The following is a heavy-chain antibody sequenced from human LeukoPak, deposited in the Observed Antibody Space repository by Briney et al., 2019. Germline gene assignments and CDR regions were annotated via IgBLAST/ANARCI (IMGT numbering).Heavy chain of an antibody. CDR3: ARMGLRGKQQLVR. D-gene: IGHD6-13*01. CDR1: GGSFSGYY. J-gene: IGHJ4*02. CDR2: INHSGST. Sequence: SETLSLTCAVYGGSFSGYYWSWIRQPPGKGLEWIGEINHSGSTNYNPSLKSRVTISVDTSKNQFSLKLSSVTAADTAVYYCARMGLRGKQQLVRWGQGTLVTVSS. V-gene: IGHV4-34*01.